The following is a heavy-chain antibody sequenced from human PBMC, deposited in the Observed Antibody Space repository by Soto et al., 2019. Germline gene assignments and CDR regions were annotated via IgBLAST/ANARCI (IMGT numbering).Heavy chain of an antibody. J-gene: IGHJ4*02. D-gene: IGHD3-22*01. CDR2: ISGSGGST. CDR3: AKDIGFDYYDSSGGYYFDY. Sequence: GGSLRLSCAASGFTFSSYAMSWVRQAPGKGLEWVSAISGSGGSTYYADPVKGRFTISRDNAKNTLYLQMNSLRAEDTAVYYCAKDIGFDYYDSSGGYYFDYWGQGTLVTVSS. V-gene: IGHV3-23*01. CDR1: GFTFSSYA.